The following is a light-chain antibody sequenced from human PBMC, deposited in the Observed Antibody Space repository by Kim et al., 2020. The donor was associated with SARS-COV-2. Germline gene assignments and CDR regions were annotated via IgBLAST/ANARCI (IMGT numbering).Light chain of an antibody. V-gene: IGLV2-23*01. Sequence: GQLNTTSCTGTASDVGAYNLVSWYQQYPGEGPKLIIYEGNKRAPGVSRRFSGSKSGSWASLTISGLQPEDEADYYCSSYAGDNHWVFGGGTQLTVL. J-gene: IGLJ3*02. CDR2: EGN. CDR3: SSYAGDNHWV. CDR1: ASDVGAYNL.